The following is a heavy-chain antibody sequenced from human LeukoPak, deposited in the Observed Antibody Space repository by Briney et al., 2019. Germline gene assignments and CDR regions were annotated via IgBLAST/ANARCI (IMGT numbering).Heavy chain of an antibody. CDR1: GGSISSYY. CDR2: IYTSGST. V-gene: IGHV4-4*07. D-gene: IGHD1-26*01. CDR3: ARVFKVGAQKSDAFDI. J-gene: IGHJ3*02. Sequence: PSETLSLTCTVSGGSISSYYWSWIRQPAGKGLEWIGRIYTSGSTNYNPSLKSRVTMSVDTSKNQFPLKLSSVTAADTAVYYCARVFKVGAQKSDAFDIWGQGTMVTVSS.